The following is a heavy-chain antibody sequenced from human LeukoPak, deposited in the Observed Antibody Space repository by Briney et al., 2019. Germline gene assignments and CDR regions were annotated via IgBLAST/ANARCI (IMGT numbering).Heavy chain of an antibody. V-gene: IGHV3-74*01. CDR3: ARDGPLAAAGDYYYYYYGMDV. D-gene: IGHD6-13*01. CDR1: GFTFSSYW. J-gene: IGHJ6*02. CDR2: INSDGSST. Sequence: GGSLRLSCAASGFTFSSYWMHWVRQAPGKGLVWVSRINSDGSSTSYADSVKGRFTISRDNAKNTLYLQMSSLRAEDTAVYYCARDGPLAAAGDYYYYYYGMDVWGQGTTVTVSS.